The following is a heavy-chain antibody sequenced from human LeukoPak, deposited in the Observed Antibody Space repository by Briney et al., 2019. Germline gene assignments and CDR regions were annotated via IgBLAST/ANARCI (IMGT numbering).Heavy chain of an antibody. CDR2: IYPRDSET. Sequence: PGESLKISCQVSGFNLIAWVRQMPGKGLEWLGIIYPRDSETRYSPSFQGQVTISADLSSRTAYLEWSSLKASDTAMYYCARHEIAYYGSGSYYDAYYYYYMDVWGKGTTVTVSS. V-gene: IGHV5-51*01. D-gene: IGHD3-10*01. CDR3: ARHEIAYYGSGSYYDAYYYYYMDV. CDR1: GFNL. J-gene: IGHJ6*03.